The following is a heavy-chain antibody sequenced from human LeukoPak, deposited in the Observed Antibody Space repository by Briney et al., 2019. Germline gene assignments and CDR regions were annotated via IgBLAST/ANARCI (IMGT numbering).Heavy chain of an antibody. V-gene: IGHV4-34*01. CDR1: GGSFSGYY. J-gene: IGHJ4*02. CDR2: INHSGST. D-gene: IGHD6-19*01. CDR3: ARGCAYSSGCQVDY. Sequence: SETLSLTCTVYGGSFSGYYWSWIRRPPGKGLEWIGEINHSGSTNYNPSLKSRVTISVDTSKNQFSLKLSSVTAADTAVYYCARGCAYSSGCQVDYWGQGTLVTVSS.